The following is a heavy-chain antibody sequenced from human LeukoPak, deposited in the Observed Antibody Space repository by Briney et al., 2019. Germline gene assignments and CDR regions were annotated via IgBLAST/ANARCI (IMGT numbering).Heavy chain of an antibody. CDR3: ARDSKVKGNGWYSNGMDV. V-gene: IGHV3-48*03. CDR1: GFTLRSYE. D-gene: IGHD6-19*01. CDR2: VSISGSTI. Sequence: PGGSLRHSRAASGFTLRSYEMNWVRQAPRRGVAWVSYVSISGSTIYYADSVKGPFTISRDNAKNSLYLQMNSLRAEDMAVYYCARDSKVKGNGWYSNGMDVWGKGTTVTVSS. J-gene: IGHJ6*04.